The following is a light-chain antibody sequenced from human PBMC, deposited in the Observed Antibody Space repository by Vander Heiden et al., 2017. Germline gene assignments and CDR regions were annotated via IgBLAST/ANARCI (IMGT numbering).Light chain of an antibody. V-gene: IGKV3-11*01. Sequence: EIVLTQSPATLSLSPGERATLSCWASQTVSTSLAWYQQKPGQAPRLLIYDASSRATGIKARFSGSGDGTDFTLTISSREPEDVAVYYCQQRTNGHPGVTFGQGTLMEIK. CDR1: QTVSTS. J-gene: IGKJ5*01. CDR3: QQRTNGHPGVT. CDR2: DAS.